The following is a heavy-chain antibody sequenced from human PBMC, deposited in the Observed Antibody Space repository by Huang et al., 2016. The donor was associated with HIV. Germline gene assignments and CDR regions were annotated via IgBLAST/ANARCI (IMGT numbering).Heavy chain of an antibody. V-gene: IGHV3-72*01. Sequence: EVQLVESGGGLVQPGGSLRLSCAASGFTFSDHYMDWVRQAPGKGLEWVGRSRNKGRSYTTEYAASVKGRFTSSRDDSETSLYLQMNSLRTEDSAVYYCTGALASDTGMDVWGQGTTVTVSS. CDR1: GFTFSDHY. CDR3: TGALASDTGMDV. D-gene: IGHD6-19*01. J-gene: IGHJ6*02. CDR2: SRNKGRSYTT.